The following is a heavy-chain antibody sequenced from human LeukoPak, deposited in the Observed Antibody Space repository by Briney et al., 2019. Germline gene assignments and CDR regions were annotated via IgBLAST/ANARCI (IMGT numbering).Heavy chain of an antibody. Sequence: GGSLSLSCALSGFTFSIYVMSGVRQAPGKGLEWVSGISGSSSHTMDADSVRGRFTISRDNTRNTLYLHMNSLRAEDTPLYYCAQEHVYRNEAPEWGFDSWGQGTLVTVSS. V-gene: IGHV3-23*01. CDR2: ISGSSSHT. CDR1: GFTFSIYV. CDR3: AQEHVYRNEAPEWGFDS. D-gene: IGHD3-3*01. J-gene: IGHJ4*02.